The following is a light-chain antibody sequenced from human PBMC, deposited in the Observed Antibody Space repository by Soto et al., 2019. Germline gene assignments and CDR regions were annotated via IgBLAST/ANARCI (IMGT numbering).Light chain of an antibody. CDR2: DAS. Sequence: EIVLTRSPATLSLSPGDRATLSCRASQSVTSYLAWYQQKPGQAPRLLIYDASNRATGIPARFSGSGSGTDFPLTISSLEPEDFAVYYCQQRYSWPLTFGGGTKVEIK. CDR1: QSVTSY. V-gene: IGKV3-11*01. J-gene: IGKJ4*01. CDR3: QQRYSWPLT.